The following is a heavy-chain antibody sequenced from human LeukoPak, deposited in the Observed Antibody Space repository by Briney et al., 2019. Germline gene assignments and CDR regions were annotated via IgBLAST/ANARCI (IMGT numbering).Heavy chain of an antibody. J-gene: IGHJ4*02. CDR1: GFTFSSYA. D-gene: IGHD6-13*01. V-gene: IGHV3-23*01. CDR2: ISGNTENT. CDR3: AKRDSGTSARVLSTNWYLGY. Sequence: PGGSLRLSCAASGFTFSSYAMNWVRPAPGKGLEWVSGISGNTENTYYADSVKGRFTISRDNPENTVYLQMTSLGAEDTAVYYCAKRDSGTSARVLSTNWYLGYWGQGTLVTVSS.